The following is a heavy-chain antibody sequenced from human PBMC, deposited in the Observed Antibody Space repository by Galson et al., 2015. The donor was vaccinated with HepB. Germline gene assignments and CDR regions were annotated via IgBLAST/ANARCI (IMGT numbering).Heavy chain of an antibody. J-gene: IGHJ4*02. CDR2: ISGSGGST. V-gene: IGHV3-23*01. D-gene: IGHD6-25*01. CDR3: AKDQRHGPYYFDY. CDR1: RFTFSSSA. Sequence: SLRLSCAASRFTFSSSAMSWVRQAPGKGLDWVSAISGSGGSTYYADSVKGRFTISRDNSKNTLYLQMNSLRAEDTAVYYCAKDQRHGPYYFDYWGQGTLVTVSS.